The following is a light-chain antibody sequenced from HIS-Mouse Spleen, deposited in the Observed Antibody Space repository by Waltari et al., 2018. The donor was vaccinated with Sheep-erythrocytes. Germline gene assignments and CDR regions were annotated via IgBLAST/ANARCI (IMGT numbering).Light chain of an antibody. CDR3: QQYNSYSPEGT. V-gene: IGKV1-5*03. Sequence: IWMTQSPSLLSASTGDRVTITCRDSQSISSWLAWYQQKPGKAPKLLIYKASSLESGVPSRFSGSGSGTEFTLTISSLQPDDFATYYCQQYNSYSPEGTFGQGTKVEIK. CDR1: QSISSW. J-gene: IGKJ1*01. CDR2: KAS.